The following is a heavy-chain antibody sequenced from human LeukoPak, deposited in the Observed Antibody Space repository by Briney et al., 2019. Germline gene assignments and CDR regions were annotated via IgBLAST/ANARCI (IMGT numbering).Heavy chain of an antibody. J-gene: IGHJ6*03. CDR1: GGTFSSYA. V-gene: IGHV1-69*05. Sequence: SVKVSCTASGGTFSSYAISWVRQAPGQGLEWMGGIIPIFGTANYAQKFQGRVTITTDESTSTAYMELSSLRSEDTAVYYCASCSTSCYIDGNYYYYMDVCGKGTTVTVSS. CDR2: IIPIFGTA. D-gene: IGHD2-2*02. CDR3: ASCSTSCYIDGNYYYYMDV.